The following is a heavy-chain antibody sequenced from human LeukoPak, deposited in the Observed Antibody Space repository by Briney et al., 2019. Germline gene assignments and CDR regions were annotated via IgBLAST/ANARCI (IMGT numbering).Heavy chain of an antibody. CDR1: GGSISSYY. J-gene: IGHJ6*03. CDR2: IYYSGST. D-gene: IGHD2-21*01. Sequence: SETLSLTCTVSGGSISSYYWSWIRQPPGKGLEWIGYIYYSGSTNYNPSLKSRVTISVDTSKNQFSLKLSSVTAADTAVYYCARGVISRHYYYYMDVWGKGTTVTVSS. CDR3: ARGVISRHYYYYMDV. V-gene: IGHV4-59*01.